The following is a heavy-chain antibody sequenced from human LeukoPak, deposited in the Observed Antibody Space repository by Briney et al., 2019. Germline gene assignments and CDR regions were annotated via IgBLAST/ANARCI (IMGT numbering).Heavy chain of an antibody. CDR3: ARVEDDSSGYYYVGYYFDY. CDR1: GYTFTGYY. V-gene: IGHV1-2*06. D-gene: IGHD3-22*01. CDR2: INPNSGGT. Sequence: EASVKVSCKASGYTFTGYYMHWVRQAPGQGLEWMGRINPNSGGTNYAQKFQGRVTMTRDTSISTAYMELSRLRSDDTAVYYCARVEDDSSGYYYVGYYFDYWGQGTLVTVSS. J-gene: IGHJ4*02.